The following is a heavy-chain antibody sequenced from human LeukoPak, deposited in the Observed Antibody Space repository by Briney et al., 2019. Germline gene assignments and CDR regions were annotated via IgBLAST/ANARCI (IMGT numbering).Heavy chain of an antibody. CDR2: ISSSGSTI. Sequence: GGSLRLSCAASGFTFSSYEMNWVRQAPGKGLEWVSYISSSGSTICYADSVKGRFTISRDNAKNSLYLQMNSLRAEDTAVYYCARSPDGWFDPWGQGTLVTVSS. V-gene: IGHV3-48*03. CDR1: GFTFSSYE. CDR3: ARSPDGWFDP. D-gene: IGHD5-24*01. J-gene: IGHJ5*02.